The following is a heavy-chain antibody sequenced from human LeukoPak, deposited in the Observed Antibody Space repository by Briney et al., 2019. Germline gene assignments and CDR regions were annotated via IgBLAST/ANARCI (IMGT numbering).Heavy chain of an antibody. J-gene: IGHJ5*02. CDR2: TYYRSKYYN. CDR1: GDNVSSDSAA. Sequence: SQTLSLTCVISGDNVSSDSAAWNWIRQSPSRGLEWLGRTYYRSKYYNDYAVSVKSRITINPDTSKNQFSLQLNSVTPEDTAVYYCARGAGEVAAGGIFNVRLTLYNWFDPWGQGTLVTVSS. CDR3: ARGAGEVAAGGIFNVRLTLYNWFDP. V-gene: IGHV6-1*01. D-gene: IGHD6-13*01.